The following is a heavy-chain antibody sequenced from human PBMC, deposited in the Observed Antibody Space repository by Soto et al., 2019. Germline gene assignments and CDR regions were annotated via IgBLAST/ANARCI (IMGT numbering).Heavy chain of an antibody. V-gene: IGHV4-39*01. D-gene: IGHD4-17*01. CDR2: IYYSGST. CDR1: GGSISSSTYY. Sequence: QLQLQESGPGLVKPSETLSLTCTVSGGSISSSTYYWGWIRQPPGKGLEWIGSIYYSGSTYYNPSLKSRVTISVDTSKNQFSLKLTSVTAADTVVYYCANSYGDYVSYWGQGTLVTVSS. CDR3: ANSYGDYVSY. J-gene: IGHJ4*02.